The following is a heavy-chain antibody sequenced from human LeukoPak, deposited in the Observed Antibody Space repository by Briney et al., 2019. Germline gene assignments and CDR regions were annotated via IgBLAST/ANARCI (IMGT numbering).Heavy chain of an antibody. V-gene: IGHV3-74*01. CDR3: ASRIPYDSSSY. D-gene: IGHD3-22*01. CDR2: ISSDGSST. J-gene: IGHJ4*02. CDR1: GFTFSTFG. Sequence: PGGSLRLSCVASGFTFSTFGMNWVRQAPGKGLVWVSRISSDGSSTDYADSVKGRFTISRDNAKNTLYLQMNSLRAEDTAVYYCASRIPYDSSSYWGQGTLVTVSS.